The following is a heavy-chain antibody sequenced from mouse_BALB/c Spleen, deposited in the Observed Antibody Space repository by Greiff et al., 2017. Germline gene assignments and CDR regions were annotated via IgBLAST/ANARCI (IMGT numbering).Heavy chain of an antibody. CDR1: GCTFTSYT. V-gene: IGHV1-4*01. J-gene: IGHJ3*01. Sequence: VQLQQSGAELARPGASVKMSCKASGCTFTSYTMHWVKQRPGQGLEWIGYINPSSGYTNYNQKFKDKATLTADKSSSTAYMQLSSLTSEDSAVYYCARWGTTRCFAYWGQGTLVTVSA. CDR2: INPSSGYT. D-gene: IGHD2-14*01. CDR3: ARWGTTRCFAY.